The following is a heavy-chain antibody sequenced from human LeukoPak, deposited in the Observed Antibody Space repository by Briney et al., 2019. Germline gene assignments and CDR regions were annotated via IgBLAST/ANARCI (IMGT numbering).Heavy chain of an antibody. CDR3: ARDSGTTGEVKFDP. V-gene: IGHV4-4*07. Sequence: ASETLSLTCTVSGGSFTTYYWSWIRQPAGKGLEWIGRFHTSGSTTYNPSLKSRVTMSVDTSKNQFSLKLSSVTAADTAVYYCARDSGTTGEVKFDPWGQGTLVTVSS. CDR2: FHTSGST. J-gene: IGHJ5*02. D-gene: IGHD3-10*01. CDR1: GGSFTTYY.